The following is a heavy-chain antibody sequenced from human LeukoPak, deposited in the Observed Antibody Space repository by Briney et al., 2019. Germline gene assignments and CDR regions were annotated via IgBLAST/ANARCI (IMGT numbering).Heavy chain of an antibody. D-gene: IGHD3-22*01. J-gene: IGHJ4*02. CDR1: GFTFSSYV. CDR2: ISGSGGST. Sequence: GGSLRLSCAASGFTFSSYVMSWVRQAPGKGLEWVSAISGSGGSTYYADSVKGRFTISRDNSKNTLYLQMNSLRAEDTAVYYCAKQSRLGLFFDYWGQGTLVTVSS. V-gene: IGHV3-23*01. CDR3: AKQSRLGLFFDY.